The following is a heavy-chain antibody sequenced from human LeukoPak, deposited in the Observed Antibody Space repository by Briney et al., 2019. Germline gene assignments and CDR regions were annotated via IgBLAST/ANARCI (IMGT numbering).Heavy chain of an antibody. D-gene: IGHD3-10*01. CDR1: GYTFTSYG. CDR3: AGRFGSSLDH. CDR2: ISADNGNT. J-gene: IGHJ4*02. Sequence: ASVKVSCKASGYTFTSYGISWVRQAPGQGLEWMGWISADNGNTEYAQEFQGRVTMTTDTSTSTVYVELRSLRSDDTAVYYCAGRFGSSLDHWGQGTLVTVSS. V-gene: IGHV1-18*01.